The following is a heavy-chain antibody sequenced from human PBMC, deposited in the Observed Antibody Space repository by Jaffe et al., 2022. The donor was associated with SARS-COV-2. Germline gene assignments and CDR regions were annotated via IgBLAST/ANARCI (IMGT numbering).Heavy chain of an antibody. Sequence: QVLLQESGPGLVKPSETLSLTCTVSGDSINNYYWSWVRQSPGKGLEWIGYIHYTGATSYNPSLKSRVTISVDTSKNQFSLKVNSVTAADTAVYYCARPHNAETSAPVVYWGQGSLVTVSS. CDR3: ARPHNAETSAPVVY. CDR2: IHYTGAT. CDR1: GDSINNYY. J-gene: IGHJ4*02. V-gene: IGHV4-59*01. D-gene: IGHD2-15*01.